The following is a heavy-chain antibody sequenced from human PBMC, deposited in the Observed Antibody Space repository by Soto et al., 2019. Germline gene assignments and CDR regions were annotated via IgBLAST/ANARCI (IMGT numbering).Heavy chain of an antibody. J-gene: IGHJ5*02. CDR3: ARDPVRVVPAADPTNFRFDP. D-gene: IGHD2-2*01. CDR1: GYTFTSYG. Sequence: GSVKVSCKASGYTFTSYGISWVRQAPGQGLEWMGWISAYNGNTNYAQKLQGRVTMTTDTSTSTAYMELRNLRSDDTAVYYCARDPVRVVPAADPTNFRFDPWGQGTLVTVSS. CDR2: ISAYNGNT. V-gene: IGHV1-18*01.